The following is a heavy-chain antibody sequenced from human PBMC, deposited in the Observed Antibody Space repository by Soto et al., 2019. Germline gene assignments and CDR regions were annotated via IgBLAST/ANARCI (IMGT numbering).Heavy chain of an antibody. D-gene: IGHD5-18*01. V-gene: IGHV1-58*01. Sequence: SVKVSCKASGFTFTSSAVQWVRQARGQRLEWIGWIVVGSGNTNYAQKFQERVTITRDMSTSTAYMELSSLRFEDTAVYYCAIGSGYSYGGFDYWGQGTLVTVSS. CDR1: GFTFTSSA. CDR2: IVVGSGNT. J-gene: IGHJ4*02. CDR3: AIGSGYSYGGFDY.